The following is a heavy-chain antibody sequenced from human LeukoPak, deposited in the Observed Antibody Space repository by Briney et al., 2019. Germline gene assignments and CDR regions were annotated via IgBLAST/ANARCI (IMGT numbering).Heavy chain of an antibody. Sequence: SETLSLTCAVYGGSFSGYYWSWIRQPPGKGLEWIGEINHSGSTNYNPSLKSRVTISVDTSKNQFSLKLGSVTAADTAVYYCARGREWWYQNDYFDYWGQGTLVTVSS. J-gene: IGHJ4*02. D-gene: IGHD2-15*01. CDR1: GGSFSGYY. CDR3: ARGREWWYQNDYFDY. CDR2: INHSGST. V-gene: IGHV4-34*01.